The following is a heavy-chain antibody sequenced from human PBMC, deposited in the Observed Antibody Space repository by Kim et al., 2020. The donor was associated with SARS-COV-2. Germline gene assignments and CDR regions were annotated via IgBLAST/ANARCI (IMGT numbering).Heavy chain of an antibody. CDR2: ISGGEGRT. CDR1: GFTFRNYG. J-gene: IGHJ4*02. V-gene: IGHV3-23*01. CDR3: AKGAGINAYDYIDF. D-gene: IGHD1-20*01. Sequence: GGSLRLSCAASGFTFRNYGMTWVRQAPGKGLKWVASISGGEGRTYSADSVKGRFTIFRDNSKQTLFLEMNSLGVEDTALYYCAKGAGINAYDYIDFWGQGTLVTVSS.